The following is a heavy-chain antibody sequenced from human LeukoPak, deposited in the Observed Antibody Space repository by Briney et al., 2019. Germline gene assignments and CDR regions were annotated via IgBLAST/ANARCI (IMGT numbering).Heavy chain of an antibody. Sequence: PSETLSLTCTVSGGSISSSSYYWGWIRQPPGKGLQWIGYIYYTGSTNYNPSLKSRVTISVDTSRNQFSLKLSSVTAADTAVYHCAGTRIAAADEEGDNSVSRTFFFDYWGQGTLVTVSS. CDR1: GGSISSSSYY. CDR2: IYYTGST. D-gene: IGHD6-13*01. V-gene: IGHV4-61*05. J-gene: IGHJ4*02. CDR3: AGTRIAAADEEGDNSVSRTFFFDY.